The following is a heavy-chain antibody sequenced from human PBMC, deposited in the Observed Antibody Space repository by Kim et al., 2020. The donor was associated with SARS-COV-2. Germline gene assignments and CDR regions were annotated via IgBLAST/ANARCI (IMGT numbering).Heavy chain of an antibody. Sequence: SETLSLTCTVSGGSVSSGSYYWSWIRQPPGKGLEWIGYIYYSGSTNYNPSLKSRVTISVDTSKNQFSLKLSSVTAADTAVYYCARRPRGLQLRAFDYWGQGTLVTVSS. D-gene: IGHD5-12*01. CDR1: GGSVSSGSYY. V-gene: IGHV4-61*01. CDR3: ARRPRGLQLRAFDY. CDR2: IYYSGST. J-gene: IGHJ4*02.